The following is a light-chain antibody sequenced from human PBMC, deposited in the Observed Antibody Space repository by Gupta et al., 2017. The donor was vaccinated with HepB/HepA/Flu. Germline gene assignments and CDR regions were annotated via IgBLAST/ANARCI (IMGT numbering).Light chain of an antibody. Sequence: EIVLTHSPSTLSLSPGARATRSCRASQSVSSYLAWYQQKPGQPPRLLIYDTSNTATGIPARFSGSGAGTDFTLTISILDPEDFAVYCCQQCSDWPYTFGQGTKLEIK. J-gene: IGKJ2*01. CDR1: QSVSSY. V-gene: IGKV3-11*01. CDR2: DTS. CDR3: QQCSDWPYT.